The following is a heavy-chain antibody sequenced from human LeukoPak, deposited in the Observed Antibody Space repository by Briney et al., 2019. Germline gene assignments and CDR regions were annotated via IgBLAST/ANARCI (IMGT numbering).Heavy chain of an antibody. D-gene: IGHD2-15*01. CDR3: ARDLGYCSGGSCSYYGMTS. Sequence: PGGSLRLSCAASGFTFSSYSINWVRQAPGKGLEWVSSITSSSYIYQADSVKGRFTISRDNAKNSLYLQMNSLRAEDTAVYYCARDLGYCSGGSCSYYGMTSGAKGPRSPSP. V-gene: IGHV3-21*01. J-gene: IGHJ6*02. CDR2: ITSSSYI. CDR1: GFTFSSYS.